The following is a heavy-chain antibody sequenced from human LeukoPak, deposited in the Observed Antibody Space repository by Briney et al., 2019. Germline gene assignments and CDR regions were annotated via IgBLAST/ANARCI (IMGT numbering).Heavy chain of an antibody. Sequence: PGGSLRLSCAASGFTFSSYAMSWVRQAPGKGLVWVSRINSDGSSLSYVDSVKGRFTISRDNAKNTLYLQMNSLRAEDTAVYYCARDRYDILTGYNPLGAFDLWGQGTMVTVSS. CDR2: INSDGSSL. J-gene: IGHJ3*01. CDR3: ARDRYDILTGYNPLGAFDL. CDR1: GFTFSSYA. D-gene: IGHD3-9*01. V-gene: IGHV3-74*01.